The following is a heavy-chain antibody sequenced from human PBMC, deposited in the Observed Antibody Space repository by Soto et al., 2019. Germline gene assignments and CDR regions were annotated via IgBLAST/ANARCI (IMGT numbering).Heavy chain of an antibody. CDR1: GGSFSGYY. J-gene: IGHJ5*02. V-gene: IGHV4-34*01. CDR2: INHSGST. Sequence: SETLSLTCAVYGGSFSGYYWSWIRQPPGKGLEWIGEINHSGSTNYNPSLKSRVTISVDTSKNQFSLKLSSVTAADTAVYYCARGLGIAAAAENWFDPWGQGTLVTVSS. D-gene: IGHD6-13*01. CDR3: ARGLGIAAAAENWFDP.